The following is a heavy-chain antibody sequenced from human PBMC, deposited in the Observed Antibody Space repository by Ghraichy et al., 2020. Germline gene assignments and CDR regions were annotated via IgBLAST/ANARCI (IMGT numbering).Heavy chain of an antibody. V-gene: IGHV3-11*01. D-gene: IGHD3-16*01. CDR1: GFTFSDYY. Sequence: GALRLSCAASGFTFSDYYMSWIRQAPGKGLEWLSYISSSGGTTHYADSVKGRFTISRDNANNSLFLQMNSLRAEDTAVYYCARSYAQPYFDGMDVWGQGTTVTVSS. CDR3: ARSYAQPYFDGMDV. CDR2: ISSSGGTT. J-gene: IGHJ6*02.